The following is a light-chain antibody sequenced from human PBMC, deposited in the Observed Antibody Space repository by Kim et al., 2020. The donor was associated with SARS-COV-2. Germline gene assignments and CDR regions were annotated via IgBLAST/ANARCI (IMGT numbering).Light chain of an antibody. CDR2: DVS. V-gene: IGLV2-14*03. J-gene: IGLJ1*01. Sequence: QSITISCAETRRDVGGYNYVSWYQQHPGKAPKLMIYDVSNRPSGVSNRFSGSKSGNTASLTISGLQADDEADYYCSSYTSSSTPYVFGTGTKVTVL. CDR3: SSYTSSSTPYV. CDR1: RRDVGGYNY.